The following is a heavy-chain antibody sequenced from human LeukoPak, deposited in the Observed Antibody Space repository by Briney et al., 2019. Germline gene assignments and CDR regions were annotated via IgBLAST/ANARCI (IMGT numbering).Heavy chain of an antibody. Sequence: AGTLTLSCAASGFSISSYWLSWVRQAPRTGLEWVANINHDGSENYYMGCVKGRFTISRDNAMNSLYLQMNSLRAEDTAVYYGARENSRGVIRDYFDYWGQGTLVTVSS. J-gene: IGHJ4*02. CDR2: INHDGSEN. CDR1: GFSISSYW. D-gene: IGHD3-10*01. V-gene: IGHV3-7*01. CDR3: ARENSRGVIRDYFDY.